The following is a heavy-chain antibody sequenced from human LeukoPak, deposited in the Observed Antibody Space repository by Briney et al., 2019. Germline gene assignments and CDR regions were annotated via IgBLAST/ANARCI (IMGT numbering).Heavy chain of an antibody. CDR2: IYYTGAT. V-gene: IGHV4-59*08. CDR1: GGSISSYY. J-gene: IGHJ4*02. CDR3: AKYGGSGWVIDY. Sequence: PSETLSLTCTVSGGSISSYYWTRIRQPPGKGLEWIGYIYYTGATSYNPSLKSRVTISVDTSKNQFSLKLTSATAADTAVYYCAKYGGSGWVIDYWGQGTLVTVSS. D-gene: IGHD6-19*01.